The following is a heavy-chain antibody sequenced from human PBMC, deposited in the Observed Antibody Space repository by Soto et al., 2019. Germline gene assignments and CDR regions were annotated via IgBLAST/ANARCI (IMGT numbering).Heavy chain of an antibody. Sequence: EVQLVESGGGLVQPGGSLRLSCAASGFTFSSYWIHWVRQAPGKGLVWVSRIKSDGSSTTYADSVKGRFTISRDNAKNTLYLQMNRLRDEDTGVYYCARGGIIGAVQAHHFDSWGQGALVTVSS. CDR1: GFTFSSYW. CDR2: IKSDGSST. D-gene: IGHD2-2*01. J-gene: IGHJ4*02. V-gene: IGHV3-74*03. CDR3: ARGGIIGAVQAHHFDS.